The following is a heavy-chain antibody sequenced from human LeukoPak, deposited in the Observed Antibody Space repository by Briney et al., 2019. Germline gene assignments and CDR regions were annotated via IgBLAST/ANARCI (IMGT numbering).Heavy chain of an antibody. V-gene: IGHV1-2*04. CDR2: INPNSGGT. CDR3: ARGSTLLKGNYWYFDL. J-gene: IGHJ2*01. Sequence: ALVKVSCKASGYTFTGYYMHWVRQAPGQGLEWMGWINPNSGGTNYAQKFQGWVTMTRDTSISTAYMELSRLRSDDTAVYYCARGSTLLKGNYWYFDLWGRGTLVTVSS. D-gene: IGHD2-15*01. CDR1: GYTFTGYY.